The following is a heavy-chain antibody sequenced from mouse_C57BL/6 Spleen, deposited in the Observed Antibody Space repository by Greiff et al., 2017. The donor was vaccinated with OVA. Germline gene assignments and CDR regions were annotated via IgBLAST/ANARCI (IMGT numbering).Heavy chain of an antibody. V-gene: IGHV1-52*01. D-gene: IGHD1-1*01. CDR1: GYTFTSYW. Sequence: QVQLQQPGAELVRPGSSVKLSCKASGYTFTSYWMHWVKQRPIQGLEWIGNIDPSDSETHYNQKFKDKATLTVDKSSSTAYMQLSSLTSEDSAVYYCARGLLRNPYAMDYWGQGTSVTVSS. J-gene: IGHJ4*01. CDR3: ARGLLRNPYAMDY. CDR2: IDPSDSET.